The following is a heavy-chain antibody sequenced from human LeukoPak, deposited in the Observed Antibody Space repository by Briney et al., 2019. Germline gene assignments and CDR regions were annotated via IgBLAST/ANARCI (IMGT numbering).Heavy chain of an antibody. Sequence: TSETLSLTCTVSGVSISTYYWNWIRQPAGKGLEWIWHIYNSGNTNYNPSLKGRGTVSVDRSRNMLSLKMSSVTDEDTAVYYCARDYIVDTGVVAFDIWGQGTMVTVSS. V-gene: IGHV4-4*07. CDR3: ARDYIVDTGVVAFDI. CDR2: IYNSGNT. J-gene: IGHJ3*02. D-gene: IGHD2-8*02. CDR1: GVSISTYY.